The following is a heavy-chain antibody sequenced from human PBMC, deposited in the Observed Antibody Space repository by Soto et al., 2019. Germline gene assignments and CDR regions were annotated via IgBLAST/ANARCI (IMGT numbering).Heavy chain of an antibody. CDR3: ANIVVPPAALPLDV. Sequence: GGSLRLSCAASGFTFSSYAMHWVRQAPGKGLEWVAVISYDGSNKYCADSVKGRFSSSRDNSTNTLYLKMNRLRAEDTAVYYCANIVVPPAALPLDVWGQGTTVTVSS. V-gene: IGHV3-30-3*01. CDR1: GFTFSSYA. CDR2: ISYDGSNK. J-gene: IGHJ6*02. D-gene: IGHD2-2*01.